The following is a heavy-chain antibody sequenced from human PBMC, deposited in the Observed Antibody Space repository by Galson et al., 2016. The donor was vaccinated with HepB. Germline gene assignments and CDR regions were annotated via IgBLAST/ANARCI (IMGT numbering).Heavy chain of an antibody. Sequence: SLRLSSAASGFTFSSYGMHWVRQAPGKGLEWVSTISGSGGSTYYADSVKGRFTISRDNSKNTLYLQMNSLRAEDTAVYYCARAGVGPIGVWGQGTLVTVSS. CDR3: ARAGVGPIGV. V-gene: IGHV3-23*01. J-gene: IGHJ4*02. CDR1: GFTFSSYG. CDR2: ISGSGGST. D-gene: IGHD3-3*01.